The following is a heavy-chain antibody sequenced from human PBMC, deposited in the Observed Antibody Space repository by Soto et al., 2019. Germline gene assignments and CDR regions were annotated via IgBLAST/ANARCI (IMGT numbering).Heavy chain of an antibody. D-gene: IGHD3-10*01. CDR1: GGTFSSYA. V-gene: IGHV1-69*12. Sequence: QVQLVQSGAEVKKPGSSVKVSCKASGGTFSSYAISWVRQAPGQGLEWMGGIIPIFGTANYAQKFQGRVTITADESTSTAYMELSSLRSEDTAVYYCAREGGSVLVPSHYCYYYGMDVWGQWTTVTVSS. CDR2: IIPIFGTA. J-gene: IGHJ6*02. CDR3: AREGGSVLVPSHYCYYYGMDV.